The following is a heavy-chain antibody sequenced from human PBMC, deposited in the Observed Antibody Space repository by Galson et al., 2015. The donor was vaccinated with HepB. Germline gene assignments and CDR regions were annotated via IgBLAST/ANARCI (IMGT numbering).Heavy chain of an antibody. CDR3: AKDGKRFPTFGVVGRLDP. V-gene: IGHV3-30*18. CDR2: ISFDGVNT. D-gene: IGHD3-3*01. CDR1: GFSFDNYG. Sequence: SLRLSCAVFGFSFDNYGIHWVRQAPGKGLEWVAFISFDGVNTYYADSVKGRFTISRDNYRDTAFLQMDNLGPEDTAVYYCAKDGKRFPTFGVVGRLDPWGQGTLVTVSS. J-gene: IGHJ5*02.